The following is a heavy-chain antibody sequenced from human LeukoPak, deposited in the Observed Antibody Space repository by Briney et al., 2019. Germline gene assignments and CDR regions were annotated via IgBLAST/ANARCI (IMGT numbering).Heavy chain of an antibody. CDR1: GFTFSRYS. V-gene: IGHV3-21*01. Sequence: GGSLRLSCAASGFTFSRYSTSCVRQAPGKGLEWVSSISTSSSYIYYADSVKGRFTISRDNPKNSLYLQMPSLRAEDTAVFFFVRSRGGGWELLGGGDYWGQGTLVTVSS. CDR2: ISTSSSYI. CDR3: VRSRGGGWELLGGGDY. D-gene: IGHD1-26*01. J-gene: IGHJ4*02.